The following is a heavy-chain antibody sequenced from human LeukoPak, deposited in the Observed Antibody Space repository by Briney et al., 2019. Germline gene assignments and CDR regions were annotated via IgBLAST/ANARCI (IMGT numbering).Heavy chain of an antibody. CDR2: IKQDGSEK. D-gene: IGHD3-22*01. Sequence: GGSLRLSCAASGFTFSSYWMSWVRQAPGKGLEWVANIKQDGSEKYYVDSVKGRFTISRDNAKNSLYLQMNSLRAEDTAVYYCARDSSHITMIGYFQHWGQGTLSPSPQ. V-gene: IGHV3-7*03. J-gene: IGHJ1*01. CDR1: GFTFSSYW. CDR3: ARDSSHITMIGYFQH.